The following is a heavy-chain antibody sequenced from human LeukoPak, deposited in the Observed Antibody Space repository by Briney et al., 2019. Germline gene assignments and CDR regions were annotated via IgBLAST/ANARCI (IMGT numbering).Heavy chain of an antibody. CDR1: GFTFSSYG. V-gene: IGHV3-33*01. Sequence: GGSLRLSCAASGFTFSSYGMHWVRQAPGKGLEWVAVIWYDGSNKYYADSVKGRFTISRDNSKNTLYLQMYSLRAEDTAVYYCAREDYDYVWGSYRPLDYWGQGTLVTVSS. CDR3: AREDYDYVWGSYRPLDY. D-gene: IGHD3-16*02. J-gene: IGHJ4*02. CDR2: IWYDGSNK.